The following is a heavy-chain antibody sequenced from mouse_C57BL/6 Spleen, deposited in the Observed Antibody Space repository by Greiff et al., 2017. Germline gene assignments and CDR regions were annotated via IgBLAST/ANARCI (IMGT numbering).Heavy chain of an antibody. CDR1: GFTFSDYG. J-gene: IGHJ4*01. CDR3: ARRITTDYYYAMDY. D-gene: IGHD1-1*01. Sequence: EVQRVESGGGLVKPGGSLKLSCAASGFTFSDYGMHWVRQAPEKGLEWVAYISSGSSTIYYADTVKGRFTISRDNAKNTLFLQMTSLRSEDTAMYYCARRITTDYYYAMDYWGQGTSVTVSS. V-gene: IGHV5-17*01. CDR2: ISSGSSTI.